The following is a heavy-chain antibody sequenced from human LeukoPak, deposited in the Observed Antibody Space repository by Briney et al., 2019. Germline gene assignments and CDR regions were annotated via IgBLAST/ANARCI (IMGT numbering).Heavy chain of an antibody. Sequence: GGSLRLSCAASGFIFSNAWMSWVRQAPGKGLEWVSVIYSGGSTYYADSVKGRFTISRDNSKNTLYLQMNSLRAEDTAVYYCAKVWRGNYYDYWGQGTLVTVSS. CDR1: GFIFSNAW. D-gene: IGHD3-22*01. V-gene: IGHV3-53*01. CDR3: AKVWRGNYYDY. CDR2: IYSGGST. J-gene: IGHJ4*02.